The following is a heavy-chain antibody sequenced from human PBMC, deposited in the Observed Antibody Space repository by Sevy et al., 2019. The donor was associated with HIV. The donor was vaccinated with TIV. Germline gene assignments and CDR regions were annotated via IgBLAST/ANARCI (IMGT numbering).Heavy chain of an antibody. Sequence: SETLSLTCTVSGGSIRNYFWSWNRQPPGKGLEWIGYIYYSGSTNYNPSLKTRLTISLDTSKNQFSLNLSSVTAADTAVYYCARESIGAVGDFDYWGQGTLVTVSS. V-gene: IGHV4-59*01. D-gene: IGHD6-13*01. CDR3: ARESIGAVGDFDY. J-gene: IGHJ4*02. CDR1: GGSIRNYF. CDR2: IYYSGST.